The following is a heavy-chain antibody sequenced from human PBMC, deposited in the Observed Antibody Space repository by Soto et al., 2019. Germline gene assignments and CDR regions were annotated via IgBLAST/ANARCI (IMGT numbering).Heavy chain of an antibody. CDR1: GVTLSTSA. D-gene: IGHD2-2*01. Sequence: GGSLRLSCKVSGVTLSTSAMNLVRQAPGKGLEWVSYINSDGDVRHYADSVKGRFTVSRDNAKKLVYLQMNNVGAADTAVYFCSRRDVFDLWGQGATVTVSS. CDR3: SRRDVFDL. J-gene: IGHJ3*01. V-gene: IGHV3-48*01. CDR2: INSDGDVR.